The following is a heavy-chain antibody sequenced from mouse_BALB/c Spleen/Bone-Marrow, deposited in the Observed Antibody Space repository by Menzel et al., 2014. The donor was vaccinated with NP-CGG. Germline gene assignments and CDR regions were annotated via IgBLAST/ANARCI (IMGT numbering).Heavy chain of an antibody. V-gene: IGHV1-69*01. CDR2: IDISDSYT. CDR1: GHTFTDHW. J-gene: IGHJ2*01. Sequence: QVQLQQSGAELVMPGASVKMSCKASGHTFTDHWMHWVKQRPGQGLEWIGAIDISDSYTTYNQKFKGKDTLTVDESSSEARMQLRRWTSGDSAVDNCARGRAKVDYWGQGTTVTGSS. CDR3: ARGRAKVDY. D-gene: IGHD1-3*01.